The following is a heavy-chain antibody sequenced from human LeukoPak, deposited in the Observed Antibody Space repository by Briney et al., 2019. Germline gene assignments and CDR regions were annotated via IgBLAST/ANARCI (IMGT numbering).Heavy chain of an antibody. CDR1: GYTFTGYY. Sequence: ASVKVSCKASGYTFTGYYMHWVRQAPGQGLEWTGWINPNSGGTNYAQKFQGRVTMTRDTSISTAYMELSRLRSDDTAVYYCAKDLVGATVDAFDIWGQGTMVTVSS. J-gene: IGHJ3*02. V-gene: IGHV1-2*02. CDR2: INPNSGGT. D-gene: IGHD1-26*01. CDR3: AKDLVGATVDAFDI.